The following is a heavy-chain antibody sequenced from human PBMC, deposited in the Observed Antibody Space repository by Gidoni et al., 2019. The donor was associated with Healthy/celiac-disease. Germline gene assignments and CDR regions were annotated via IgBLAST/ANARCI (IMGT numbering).Heavy chain of an antibody. J-gene: IGHJ4*02. CDR3: ARGGYGSGSYYNIPFDY. CDR1: GFTFSSYS. D-gene: IGHD3-10*01. CDR2: ISSSSSYI. V-gene: IGHV3-21*01. Sequence: EVQLVESGGGLVKPGGSLRLSCAASGFTFSSYSMNWVRQAPGKGLEWVSSISSSSSYIYYADSVKGRFTISRDNAKNSLYLQMNSLRAEDTAVYYCARGGYGSGSYYNIPFDYWGQGTLVTVS.